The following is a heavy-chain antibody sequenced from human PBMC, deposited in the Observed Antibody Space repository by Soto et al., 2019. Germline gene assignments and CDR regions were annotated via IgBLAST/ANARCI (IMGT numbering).Heavy chain of an antibody. D-gene: IGHD2-21*02. CDR3: ARFRGTAILDY. CDR1: GGSITSGGYS. V-gene: IGHV4-30-2*01. Sequence: SETLSLTCAVSGGSITSGGYSWSWIWQPPGKGLEWIGYLYHTGNTYYNPSLETRVTISVDRSKNQFSLELTSVTAADTAIYYCARFRGTAILDYWGQGTLVTVSS. J-gene: IGHJ4*02. CDR2: LYHTGNT.